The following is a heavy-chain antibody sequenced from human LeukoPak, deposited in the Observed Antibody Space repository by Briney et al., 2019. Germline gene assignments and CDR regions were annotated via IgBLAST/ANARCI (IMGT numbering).Heavy chain of an antibody. Sequence: SETLSLTCAVSGYSISSGYYWGWIRQPPGKGPEWIGSIYHSGSTYYNPSLKSRVTISVDTSKNQFSLKLSSVTAADTAVYYCARMSNWLPDYWGQGTLVTVSS. CDR3: ARMSNWLPDY. CDR1: GYSISSGYY. J-gene: IGHJ4*02. D-gene: IGHD7-27*01. CDR2: IYHSGST. V-gene: IGHV4-38-2*01.